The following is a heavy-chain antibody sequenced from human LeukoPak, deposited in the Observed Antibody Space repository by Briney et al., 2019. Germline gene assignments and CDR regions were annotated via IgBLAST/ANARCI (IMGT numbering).Heavy chain of an antibody. CDR1: GFSFSDNY. Sequence: GGSMRLSCATSGFSFSDNYMSWIRQAPGKGLQWLSYISGDGYDINYADSVKGRFTVARDNAKNALYLQMNSLGVEDTAIYYCATKAREAPEWGQGTLVTVSS. CDR2: ISGDGYDI. V-gene: IGHV3-11*01. J-gene: IGHJ4*02. D-gene: IGHD1/OR15-1a*01. CDR3: ATKAREAPE.